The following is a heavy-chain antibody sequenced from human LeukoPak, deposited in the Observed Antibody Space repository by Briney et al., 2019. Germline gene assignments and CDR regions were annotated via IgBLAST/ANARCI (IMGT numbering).Heavy chain of an antibody. CDR1: GFSFRNAW. CDR2: IKSKTDGGTT. V-gene: IGHV3-15*01. CDR3: TTVWNCGGDCSDAFDI. J-gene: IGHJ3*02. D-gene: IGHD2-21*02. Sequence: GGSLRLSCAASGFSFRNAWMSWVRQAPGKGLEWVGRIKSKTDGGTTDYAAPVKGRFPISSDDSKNTLYMKMKSLKTEDTAVYYCTTVWNCGGDCSDAFDIWGQGTMVTVSS.